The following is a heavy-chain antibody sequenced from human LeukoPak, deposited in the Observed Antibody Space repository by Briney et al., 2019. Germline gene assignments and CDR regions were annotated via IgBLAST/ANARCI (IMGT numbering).Heavy chain of an antibody. CDR2: IRYDESTE. CDR3: AKSPQHWYFDL. J-gene: IGHJ2*01. Sequence: GGSLRLSCAASGFTFSNCGMHWVRQAPGKWLEWVAFIRYDESTEYYADSVKGRFTISRDNSKNTLYLQMNSLKPDDTAVYYCAKSPQHWYFDLWGRGTLVTVSS. V-gene: IGHV3-30*02. CDR1: GFTFSNCG.